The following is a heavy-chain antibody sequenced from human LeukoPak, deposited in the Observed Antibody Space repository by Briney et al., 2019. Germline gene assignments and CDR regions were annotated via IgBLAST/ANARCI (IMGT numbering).Heavy chain of an antibody. D-gene: IGHD2-2*03. CDR3: AGGVLDIVVVSASRAYYYYMDV. J-gene: IGHJ6*03. CDR2: TYYRSKWHT. V-gene: IGHV6-1*01. Sequence: SQTLSLTCAISGDSVSTNSAAWNWIRQSPSRGLEWLGRTYYRSKWHTDYAVSVKSRITFKPDTSKNQFSLQLRSVTPEDTAVYYCAGGVLDIVVVSASRAYYYYMDVWGKGTTVTVS. CDR1: GDSVSTNSAA.